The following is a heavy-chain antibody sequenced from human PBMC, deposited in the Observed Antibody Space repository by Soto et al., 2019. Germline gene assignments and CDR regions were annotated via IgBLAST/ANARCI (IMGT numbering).Heavy chain of an antibody. J-gene: IGHJ5*02. CDR3: ARGGRSSSWYLSLFDP. CDR2: IYYSGST. V-gene: IGHV4-59*01. Sequence: SETLSLTCTVSGGSISSYYWSWIRQPPGKGLEWIGYIYYSGSTNYNPSLKSRVTISVDTSKNQFSLKLSSVTAADTAVYYCARGGRSSSWYLSLFDPWGQGTMVTVYS. CDR1: GGSISSYY. D-gene: IGHD6-13*01.